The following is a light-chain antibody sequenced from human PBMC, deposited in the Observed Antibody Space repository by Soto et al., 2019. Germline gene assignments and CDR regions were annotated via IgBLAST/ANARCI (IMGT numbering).Light chain of an antibody. CDR1: QIVLYISNNKNY. V-gene: IGKV4-1*01. J-gene: IGKJ2*01. Sequence: DIVMTRSPDSLSVSLGERATVNCKSSQIVLYISNNKNYLAWYQQKPGQPPKLLIYWASTRESGVPDRFSGRGSGTDFTLTISSLQAEDVAVYYCQQYYSTPQTFGQGIKVDI. CDR2: WAS. CDR3: QQYYSTPQT.